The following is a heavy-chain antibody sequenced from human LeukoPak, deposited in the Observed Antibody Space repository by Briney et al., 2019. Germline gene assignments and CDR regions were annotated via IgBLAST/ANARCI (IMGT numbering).Heavy chain of an antibody. J-gene: IGHJ6*02. CDR3: ATLPGGMDV. V-gene: IGHV3-53*01. CDR2: IYSSGST. CDR1: GFTVSSNY. Sequence: GGSLRLSCAASGFTVSSNYMTWVRQAPGKGLEWVSVIYSSGSTYYASSVKGRFTISRDNSKNTQYLQMDSLRAEDTAVYYCATLPGGMDVWGQGTTVTVSS.